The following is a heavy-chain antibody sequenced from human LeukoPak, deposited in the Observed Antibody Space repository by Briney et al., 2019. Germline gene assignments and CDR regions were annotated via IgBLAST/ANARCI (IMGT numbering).Heavy chain of an antibody. Sequence: SEALSLTCTVSGASISSGSYYWSWIRQPAGKGLEWIGRIYTSGSTTYNPSLKSRVTISVDTSKNQFSLKLSSVTAADTAVYYCARTKRSGGSLCWGQGTLVTVSS. D-gene: IGHD2-15*01. J-gene: IGHJ4*02. CDR2: IYTSGST. V-gene: IGHV4-61*02. CDR1: GASISSGSYY. CDR3: ARTKRSGGSLC.